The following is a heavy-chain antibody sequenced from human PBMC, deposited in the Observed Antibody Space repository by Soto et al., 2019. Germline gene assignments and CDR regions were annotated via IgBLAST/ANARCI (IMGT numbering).Heavy chain of an antibody. CDR3: ARVYFGDNWNYLGYYGMDV. CDR1: GFTFSSYG. CDR2: IWYDGSNK. J-gene: IGHJ6*02. D-gene: IGHD1-7*01. V-gene: IGHV3-33*01. Sequence: GESLKISCAASGFTFSSYGMHWVRQAPGKGLEWVAVIWYDGSNKYYADSVKGRFTISRDNSKNTLYLQMNSLRAEDTAVYYCARVYFGDNWNYLGYYGMDVWGQGTTVTVSS.